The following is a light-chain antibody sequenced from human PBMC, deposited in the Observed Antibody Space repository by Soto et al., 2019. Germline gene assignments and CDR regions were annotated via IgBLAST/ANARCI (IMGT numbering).Light chain of an antibody. Sequence: EIVLTQSPGTLSLSPGEGATLSCRASQSVSSSYLAWYQQKPGQAPRLLIYSASSRATGTPDRFSGSGSGTDFTLTISRLEPEDLAVYYCQQYGSSPETFGRGTKVEIK. V-gene: IGKV3-20*01. CDR2: SAS. CDR1: QSVSSSY. CDR3: QQYGSSPET. J-gene: IGKJ1*01.